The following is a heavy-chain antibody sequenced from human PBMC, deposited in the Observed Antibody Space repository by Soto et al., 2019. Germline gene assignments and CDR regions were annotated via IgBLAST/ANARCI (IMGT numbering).Heavy chain of an antibody. Sequence: PGGSLIPSSAASGFISSSYAMHLVLQAPGQGLEWVAVISYDGSNKYYADSVKGRFTISRDNSKNTLYLQMNSLRAEDTAVYYCAKYLADRSTSRWGYDHWGQGTMVTVSS. CDR2: ISYDGSNK. CDR3: AKYLADRSTSRWGYDH. D-gene: IGHD3-22*01. V-gene: IGHV3-30-3*02. CDR1: GFISSSYA. J-gene: IGHJ3*01.